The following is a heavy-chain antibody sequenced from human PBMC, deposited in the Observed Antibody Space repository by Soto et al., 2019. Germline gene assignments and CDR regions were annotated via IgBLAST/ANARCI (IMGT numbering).Heavy chain of an antibody. D-gene: IGHD5-12*01. CDR1: LFSVTNNKY. Sequence: QVLLQEPGPGLVKPSGTLSLTCTVSLFSVTNNKYWSWDRQSPGKPLEWICEINHSGTTYYNPSLSSRVSMSMDKSMNQISLILTSVTAADTDVYYCARDSRYCTDSGCSIMRDAFDVWGQGTLVTVSS. CDR2: INHSGTT. CDR3: ARDSRYCTDSGCSIMRDAFDV. J-gene: IGHJ3*01. V-gene: IGHV4-4*02.